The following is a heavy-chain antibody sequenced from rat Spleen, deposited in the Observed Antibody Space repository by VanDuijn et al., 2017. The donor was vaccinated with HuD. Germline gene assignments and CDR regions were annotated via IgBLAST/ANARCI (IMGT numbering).Heavy chain of an antibody. Sequence: EVQLVESGGGLAQPGRSLKLSCAASGFTFSNYDMAWVRQAPTKGLGWVASISTSGGSTYYRDSVKGRFTVSRDNAKSTLYLQMDSLRSEDTATYYCARRGNYFDYWGQGVMVTVSS. CDR1: GFTFSNYD. CDR2: ISTSGGST. J-gene: IGHJ2*01. CDR3: ARRGNYFDY. D-gene: IGHD1-11*01. V-gene: IGHV5S23*01.